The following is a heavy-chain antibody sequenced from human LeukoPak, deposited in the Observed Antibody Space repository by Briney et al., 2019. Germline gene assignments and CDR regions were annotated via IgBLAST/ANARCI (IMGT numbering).Heavy chain of an antibody. CDR1: GYTFTGYY. CDR2: INPNSGGT. CDR3: AIYYDSSGYYLDP. D-gene: IGHD3-22*01. V-gene: IGHV1-2*02. Sequence: ASVKVSCKASGYTFTGYYMHWVRQAPGQGLEWMGWINPNSGGTNYAQKLQGRVTMTRDTSISTAYMELSRLRSDDTAVYYCAIYYDSSGYYLDPWGQGTLVTVSS. J-gene: IGHJ5*02.